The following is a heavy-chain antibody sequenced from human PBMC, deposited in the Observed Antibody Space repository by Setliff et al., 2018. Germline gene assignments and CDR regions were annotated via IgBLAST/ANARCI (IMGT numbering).Heavy chain of an antibody. CDR1: GGTFSSYA. CDR2: INPSGGST. D-gene: IGHD1-26*01. CDR3: AIPGGGAPLWLDP. Sequence: GASVKVSCKASGGTFSSYAISWVRQAPGQGLEWMGIINPSGGSTSYAQKFQGRVTMTRNTSISTAYMELSSLRSEDTAVYYCAIPGGGAPLWLDPWGQGTLVTVSS. V-gene: IGHV1-46*01. J-gene: IGHJ5*02.